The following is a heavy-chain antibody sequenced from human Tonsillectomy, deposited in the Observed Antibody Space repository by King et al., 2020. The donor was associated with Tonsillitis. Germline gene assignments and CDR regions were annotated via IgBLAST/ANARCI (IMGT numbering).Heavy chain of an antibody. CDR1: GGSISSGRYY. CDR3: AREGCSSTSCSHFDY. D-gene: IGHD2-2*01. CDR2: VYTSEST. J-gene: IGHJ4*02. V-gene: IGHV4-61*02. Sequence: VQPQESGPGLVKPSQTLSLTCTVSGGSISSGRYYWSWIRQPAGKGLEWIGRVYTSESTNYNPSLKSRVTMSVDTSKNQFSLKVSSVTAADTAVYYCAREGCSSTSCSHFDYWGQGTLVTVSS.